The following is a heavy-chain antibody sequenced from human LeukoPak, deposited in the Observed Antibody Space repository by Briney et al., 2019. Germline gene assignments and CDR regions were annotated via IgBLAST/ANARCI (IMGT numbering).Heavy chain of an antibody. D-gene: IGHD3-22*01. CDR2: IYYSGST. V-gene: IGHV4-39*01. CDR1: GGSISSSSYY. CDR3: ASGYYYDSSGHYDY. J-gene: IGHJ4*02. Sequence: SETLSLTCTVSGGSISSSSYYWGWIRQPPGKGLEWIGSIYYSGSTHYNPSLKSRVTIAGDTSKNQFSLKLRSVTAADTAVYYCASGYYYDSSGHYDYWGQGTLVTVSS.